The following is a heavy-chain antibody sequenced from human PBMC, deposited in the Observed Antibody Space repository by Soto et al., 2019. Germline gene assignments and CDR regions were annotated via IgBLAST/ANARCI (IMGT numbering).Heavy chain of an antibody. CDR1: GFTFSSYG. J-gene: IGHJ6*02. Sequence: QVQLVESGGGVVQPGRSLRLSCAASGFTFSSYGMHWVRQAPGKGLEWVAVISYDGSNKYYADSVKGRFTISRDNSKNTLYLKMNSLRAEDTAVYYCAEEGQYYDILTGYRSYYGMDVWGQGTTVTVSS. CDR2: ISYDGSNK. CDR3: AEEGQYYDILTGYRSYYGMDV. D-gene: IGHD3-9*01. V-gene: IGHV3-30*18.